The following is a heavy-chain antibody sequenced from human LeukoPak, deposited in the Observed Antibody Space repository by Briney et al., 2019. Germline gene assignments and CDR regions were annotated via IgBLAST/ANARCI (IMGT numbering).Heavy chain of an antibody. CDR1: GYTFTDYY. D-gene: IGHD3-16*02. V-gene: IGHV1-2*02. CDR2: INPNSGGT. J-gene: IGHJ3*02. Sequence: ASVKVSCKASGYTFTDYYMHWVRQAPGQGLEWMGWINPNSGGTNYAQKFQGRVTMTRDTSISTAYMELSRLRSDDTAVYYCASAGPEYYDYVWGSYRYTERNAFDIWGQGTMVTVSS. CDR3: ASAGPEYYDYVWGSYRYTERNAFDI.